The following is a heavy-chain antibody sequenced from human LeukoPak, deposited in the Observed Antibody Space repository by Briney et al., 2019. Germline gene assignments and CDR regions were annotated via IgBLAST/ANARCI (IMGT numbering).Heavy chain of an antibody. CDR3: ATDYYDRSGDYTVDY. Sequence: GGSLRLSCAASGFTFRDYAMSWVRQAPGKGLEWVSVISGSGGTTHYADSVKGRFTISRDNSKNTIYLQMNSLRAEDTAVYYCATDYYDRSGDYTVDYWGRGTLVTVSS. J-gene: IGHJ4*02. D-gene: IGHD3-22*01. CDR2: ISGSGGTT. CDR1: GFTFRDYA. V-gene: IGHV3-23*01.